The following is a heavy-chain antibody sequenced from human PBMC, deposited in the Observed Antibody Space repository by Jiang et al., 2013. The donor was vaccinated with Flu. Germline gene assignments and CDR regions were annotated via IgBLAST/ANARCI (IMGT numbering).Heavy chain of an antibody. Sequence: QTLSLTCAISGDSVSSNSAAWNWIRQSPSRGLEWLGRTYYRSKWYNDYAVSVKSRITINPDTSKNQFSLQLNSVTPEDAAVYYCARAGDSGFLGWFDPWGQGTLVTVSS. CDR3: ARAGDSGFLGWFDP. CDR2: TYYRSKWYN. V-gene: IGHV6-1*01. D-gene: IGHD5-12*01. J-gene: IGHJ5*02. CDR1: GDSVSSNSAA.